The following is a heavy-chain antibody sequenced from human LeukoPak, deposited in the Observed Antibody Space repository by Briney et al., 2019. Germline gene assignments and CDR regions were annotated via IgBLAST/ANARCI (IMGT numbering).Heavy chain of an antibody. CDR2: ISGSGGST. D-gene: IGHD3-9*01. J-gene: IGHJ4*02. V-gene: IGHV3-23*01. Sequence: GGSLRLSCAASGFTFSSYAMSWVRQAPGKGLEWVSAISGSGGSTYYADSVKGRFTISRDNSKNTLYLHMNSLRAEDTAVYYCAKRYNTLTSYYSHCDYWGQGTLVTVSS. CDR1: GFTFSSYA. CDR3: AKRYNTLTSYYSHCDY.